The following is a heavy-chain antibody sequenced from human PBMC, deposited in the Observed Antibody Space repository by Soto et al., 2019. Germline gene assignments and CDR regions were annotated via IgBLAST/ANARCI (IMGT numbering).Heavy chain of an antibody. J-gene: IGHJ4*02. CDR2: INHSGST. CDR1: GGSFSGYY. D-gene: IGHD6-13*01. CDR3: ARSMAAAGHYFDY. V-gene: IGHV4-34*01. Sequence: SETLSLTCAVYGGSFSGYYWSWIRQPPGKGLEWIGEINHSGSTNYNPSLKSRVTISVDTSKNQFSLKLSSVTAADTAVYYCARSMAAAGHYFDYWGQGTLVTVSS.